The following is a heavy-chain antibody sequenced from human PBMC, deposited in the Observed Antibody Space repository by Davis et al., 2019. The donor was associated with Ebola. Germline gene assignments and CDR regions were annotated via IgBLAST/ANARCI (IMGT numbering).Heavy chain of an antibody. CDR2: VYYSGTT. V-gene: IGHV4-61*01. D-gene: IGHD2-2*01. CDR3: ASFGALRGCSSTNCYGVDP. Sequence: MPSETLSLTCTVSGGSVNSGSYYWTWIRQPPGKGLEWIGNVYYSGTTTYNPSLKSPVTISVDTSENQFSLNLISVTAADTAVYYCASFGALRGCSSTNCYGVDPWGQGTLVTVSS. CDR1: GGSVNSGSYY. J-gene: IGHJ5*02.